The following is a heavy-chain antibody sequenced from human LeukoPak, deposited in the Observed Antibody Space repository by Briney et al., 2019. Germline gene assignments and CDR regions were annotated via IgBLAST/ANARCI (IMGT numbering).Heavy chain of an antibody. D-gene: IGHD1-26*01. Sequence: SVKVSCKASGGTFSSYAISWVRRAPGQGLEWMGGIIPIFGTANYAQKFQGRVTITTDESTSTAYMELSSLRSEDTAVYYCARDRGSGSYSFDYWGQGTLVTVSS. CDR2: IIPIFGTA. CDR3: ARDRGSGSYSFDY. V-gene: IGHV1-69*05. CDR1: GGTFSSYA. J-gene: IGHJ4*02.